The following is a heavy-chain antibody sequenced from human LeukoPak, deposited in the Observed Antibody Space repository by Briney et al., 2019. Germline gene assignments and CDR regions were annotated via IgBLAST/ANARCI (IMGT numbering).Heavy chain of an antibody. V-gene: IGHV4-38-2*02. CDR1: GYSISSGYY. D-gene: IGHD1-26*01. Sequence: PSETLSLTCTVSGYSISSGYYWGWIRQPPGKGLERIGSIYHSGSTYYNPSLKSRVTISVDTSKNQFSLKLSSVTAADTAVYYCARERGELLRYWYFDLWGRGTLVTVSS. CDR3: ARERGELLRYWYFDL. J-gene: IGHJ2*01. CDR2: IYHSGST.